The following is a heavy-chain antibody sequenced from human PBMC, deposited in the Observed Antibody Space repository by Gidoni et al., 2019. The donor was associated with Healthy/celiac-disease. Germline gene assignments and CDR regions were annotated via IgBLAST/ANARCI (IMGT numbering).Heavy chain of an antibody. Sequence: QVQLVESGGGVVQPGRSLRLSCAASGFTFSSYGMHWVRQAPGKGLEWVAVISYDGSNKYYADSVKGRFTISRDNSKNTLYLQMNSLRAEDTAVYYCAKSGSGSPDAFDIWGQGTMVTVSS. J-gene: IGHJ3*02. CDR3: AKSGSGSPDAFDI. CDR2: ISYDGSNK. D-gene: IGHD3-10*01. V-gene: IGHV3-30*18. CDR1: GFTFSSYG.